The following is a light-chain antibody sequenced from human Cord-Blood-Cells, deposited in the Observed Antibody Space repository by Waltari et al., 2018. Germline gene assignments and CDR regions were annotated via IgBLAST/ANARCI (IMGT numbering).Light chain of an antibody. CDR2: WAF. Sequence: DIVMTKSPDSLAVSLGERATIHCKSSQSVLYSSNNKNYLAWYQQKPEQPPKLLIYWAFTRESGVPDRFSGSGSGTDFTLTISSLQAEDVAVYYCQQYYSTPFTFGPGTKVDIK. CDR1: QSVLYSSNNKNY. V-gene: IGKV4-1*01. J-gene: IGKJ3*01. CDR3: QQYYSTPFT.